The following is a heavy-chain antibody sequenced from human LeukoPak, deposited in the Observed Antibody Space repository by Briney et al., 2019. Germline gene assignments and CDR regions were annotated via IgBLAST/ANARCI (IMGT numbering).Heavy chain of an antibody. J-gene: IGHJ5*02. Sequence: SDTLSLTRTVSGGSISRRSYYWGWLPQPPGKGLEWIGSIYYCGSTYNNPPLKSHVTISVDTSKNQFSLELTSVPAADTAVFYCARRGEDSGRSGWLNWFDGWGQGTLVTVFS. CDR3: ARRGEDSGRSGWLNWFDG. V-gene: IGHV4-39*01. CDR2: IYYCGST. CDR1: GGSISRRSYY. D-gene: IGHD6-19*01.